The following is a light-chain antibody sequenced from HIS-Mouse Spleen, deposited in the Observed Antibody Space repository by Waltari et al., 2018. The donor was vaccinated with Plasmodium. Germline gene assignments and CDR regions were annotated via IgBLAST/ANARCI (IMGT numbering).Light chain of an antibody. Sequence: QSALTQPRSVSGSPGQSVTISCTGPSSDVGGYTNVSWYQQHPGKAPTRMIYDVSKRPSGVPDRFSGSKSGNTASLTISGLQAEDEADYYCCSYAGSYTLVFGGGTKLTVL. CDR2: DVS. J-gene: IGLJ2*01. CDR1: SSDVGGYTN. V-gene: IGLV2-11*01. CDR3: CSYAGSYTLV.